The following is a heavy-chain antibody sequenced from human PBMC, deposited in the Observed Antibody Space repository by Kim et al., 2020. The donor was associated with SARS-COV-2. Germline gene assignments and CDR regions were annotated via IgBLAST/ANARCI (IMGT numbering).Heavy chain of an antibody. D-gene: IGHD1-26*01. CDR2: QDGSEK. V-gene: IGHV3-7*03. J-gene: IGHJ4*02. CDR3: AATSTY. Sequence: QDGSEKKYVDSVKGRFTTSRDNAKNSLYLQMSSLRVDDTAVYYCAATSTYWGQGALVTVSS.